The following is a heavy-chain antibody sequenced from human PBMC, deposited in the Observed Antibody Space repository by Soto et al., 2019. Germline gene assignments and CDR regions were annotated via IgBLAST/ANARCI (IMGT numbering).Heavy chain of an antibody. D-gene: IGHD6-13*01. J-gene: IGHJ1*01. CDR3: QGISRVIAAANQRPN. CDR2: ISGNSDYI. CDR1: GFTFSTYA. V-gene: IGHV3-23*01. Sequence: EVQLLESGGGLVQPGGSLRLSCAGSGFTFSTYAMSWVRQAPGKGLEWVSAISGNSDYIYYADSVKGRFTISRDNAKNTLFLQMDSLRADDTAVYDCQGISRVIAAANQRPNWGQGTLVTVSS.